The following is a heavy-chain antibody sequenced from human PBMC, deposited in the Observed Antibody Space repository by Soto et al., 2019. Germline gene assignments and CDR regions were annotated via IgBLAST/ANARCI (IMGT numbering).Heavy chain of an antibody. CDR1: GFTFSSYG. CDR3: AKDRRGAFDI. CDR2: ISYDGSNK. J-gene: IGHJ3*02. V-gene: IGHV3-30*18. Sequence: QVQLVESGGGVVQPGRSLRLSCAASGFTFSSYGMHWVRQAPGKGLEWVAVISYDGSNKYYADSVKGRFTISRDNSKNTLYLQMNILRAEDTAVYYCAKDRRGAFDIWGQGTMVTVSS.